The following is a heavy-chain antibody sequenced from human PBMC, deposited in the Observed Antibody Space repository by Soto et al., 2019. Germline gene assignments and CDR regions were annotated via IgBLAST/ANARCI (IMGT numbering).Heavy chain of an antibody. CDR2: ISSSSSYI. Sequence: AWGSLRLSCAASGFTFSSYSMNWVRQAPGKGLEWVSSISSSSSYIYYADSVKGRFTISRDNAKNSLYLQMNSLRAEDTAVYYCARDAVYQGIQLWRNYYYGMDVWGQGTTVTVSS. CDR1: GFTFSSYS. J-gene: IGHJ6*02. V-gene: IGHV3-21*01. D-gene: IGHD5-18*01. CDR3: ARDAVYQGIQLWRNYYYGMDV.